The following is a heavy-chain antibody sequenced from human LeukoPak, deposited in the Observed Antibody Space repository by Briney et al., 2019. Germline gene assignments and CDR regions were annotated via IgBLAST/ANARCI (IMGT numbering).Heavy chain of an antibody. CDR2: IYSGGST. D-gene: IGHD2-2*01. V-gene: IGHV3-66*01. Sequence: PGGSLRLSCAASGFTVSNNYMSWVRQAPGKGLEWVSVIYSGGSTYYADSVKGRFTISRDNSKNTLYLQMNSLRAKDTAVYYCAREVRARDLYYYYGMDVWGQGTTVTVSS. J-gene: IGHJ6*02. CDR1: GFTVSNNY. CDR3: AREVRARDLYYYYGMDV.